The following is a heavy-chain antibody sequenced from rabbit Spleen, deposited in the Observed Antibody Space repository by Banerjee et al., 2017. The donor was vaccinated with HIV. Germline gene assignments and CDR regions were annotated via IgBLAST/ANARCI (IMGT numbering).Heavy chain of an antibody. Sequence: QSLEESGGDLVKPGASLTLTCIASGVSFSVSSYMCWVRQAPGKGLEWIACIYGGSSGSTYYASWAKGRFTISRTSSTTVTLQMTSLTAADTATYFCVRDVGGIYYRFSLWGPGTL. CDR3: VRDVGGIYYRFSL. J-gene: IGHJ4*01. D-gene: IGHD8-1*01. CDR2: IYGGSSGST. CDR1: GVSFSVSSY. V-gene: IGHV1S40*01.